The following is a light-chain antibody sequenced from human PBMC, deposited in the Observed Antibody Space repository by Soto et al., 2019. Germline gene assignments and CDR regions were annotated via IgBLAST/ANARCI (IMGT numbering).Light chain of an antibody. Sequence: EIVLTQSPATLSSFPGDRVTLSCRARQYINTRLAWYQHRPGQDPRILIYQTSIRAAGIPARFSASGTGTDFNLTISDVQTEDFAVYYCHQRQSWPRTFGQGTKVDIK. J-gene: IGKJ1*01. CDR2: QTS. V-gene: IGKV3-11*01. CDR1: QYINTR. CDR3: HQRQSWPRT.